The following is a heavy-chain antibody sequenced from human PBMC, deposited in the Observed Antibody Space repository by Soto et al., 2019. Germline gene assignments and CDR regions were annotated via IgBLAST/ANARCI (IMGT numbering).Heavy chain of an antibody. D-gene: IGHD2-2*01. J-gene: IGHJ6*02. Sequence: PGGSLRLSCAASGFVFSSYDMHWVRHTTGAGLEWVSVIANTGDPYYSDFVKGRFTISRDNSKNTLYLQMNSLRAEDTAVYYCAKGHCSSTSCPPGTYYYYYYGMDVWGQGTTVTVSS. CDR3: AKGHCSSTSCPPGTYYYYYYGMDV. CDR1: GFVFSSYD. CDR2: IANTGDP. V-gene: IGHV3-13*05.